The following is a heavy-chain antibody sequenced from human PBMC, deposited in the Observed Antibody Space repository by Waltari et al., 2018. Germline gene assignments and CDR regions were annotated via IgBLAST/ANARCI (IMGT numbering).Heavy chain of an antibody. CDR2: IDHSGGT. J-gene: IGHJ3*02. Sequence: QVQLQQWGAGLLKPSETLSLTCAVYGGSFSGYYWSWIRQPPGKGLELIGEIDHSGGTNSNPSLKSRGTIAVDTSKNQFSLKLSSVTAADTAVYYCARGGSSGWYKGAFDIWGQGTMVTVSS. CDR1: GGSFSGYY. CDR3: ARGGSSGWYKGAFDI. D-gene: IGHD6-19*01. V-gene: IGHV4-34*01.